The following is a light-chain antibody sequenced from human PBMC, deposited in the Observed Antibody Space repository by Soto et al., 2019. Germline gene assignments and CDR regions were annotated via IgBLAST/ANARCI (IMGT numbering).Light chain of an antibody. J-gene: IGKJ1*01. CDR3: LQHSGTSPKT. CDR2: GAS. V-gene: IGKV3-20*01. CDR1: ESISRDY. Sequence: EIVLTQSPGTLSLSPGQRATLSCRASESISRDYLAWYQQKPGQAPRLLIYGASTRATGVPARFSGSGSGTDFTLNITRLEPEDSAVYYCLQHSGTSPKTFGQGTKVDI.